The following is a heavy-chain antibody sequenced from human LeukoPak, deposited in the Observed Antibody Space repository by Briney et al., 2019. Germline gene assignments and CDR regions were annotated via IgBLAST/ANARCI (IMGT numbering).Heavy chain of an antibody. D-gene: IGHD2-21*01. J-gene: IGHJ4*02. CDR2: ISVSGGST. CDR1: GFTFSSYV. CDR3: AKDRLLNCRGDCYIFDY. Sequence: GGSLRLSCLASGFTFSSYVMNWVRQTPGKGLEWVSSISVSGGSTFYADSVKGRFTISRDNSKNTLYLQLNGLRTEDTALYYCAKDRLLNCRGDCYIFDYWGQGTLVTVSS. V-gene: IGHV3-23*01.